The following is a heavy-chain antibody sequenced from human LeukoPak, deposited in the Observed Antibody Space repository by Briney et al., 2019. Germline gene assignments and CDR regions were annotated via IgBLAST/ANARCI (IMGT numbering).Heavy chain of an antibody. Sequence: SETLSLTCAVYGGSFSGYYWSWIRQPPGKGLEWIGEINHSGSTNYNPSLKSRVTISVDTSKNQFSLKLSSVTAADTAVYYCARTAVAAQRYYYYYYMDVWGKGTTVTVSS. CDR1: GGSFSGYY. J-gene: IGHJ6*03. D-gene: IGHD6-19*01. CDR2: INHSGST. CDR3: ARTAVAAQRYYYYYYMDV. V-gene: IGHV4-34*01.